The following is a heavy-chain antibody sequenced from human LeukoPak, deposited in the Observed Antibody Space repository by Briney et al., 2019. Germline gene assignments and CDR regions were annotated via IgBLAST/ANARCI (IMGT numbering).Heavy chain of an antibody. Sequence: SVKVSCKASGYTFTGYYMHWVRQAPGQGLQWMGRINPNSGGTNYPQKFQGRVTMTTDASISTAYMELTRLTSDDTAVYYCARLGYCSSTSCYYYYGMDVWGQGTTVTVSS. J-gene: IGHJ6*02. V-gene: IGHV1-2*06. D-gene: IGHD2-2*01. CDR1: GYTFTGYY. CDR3: ARLGYCSSTSCYYYYGMDV. CDR2: INPNSGGT.